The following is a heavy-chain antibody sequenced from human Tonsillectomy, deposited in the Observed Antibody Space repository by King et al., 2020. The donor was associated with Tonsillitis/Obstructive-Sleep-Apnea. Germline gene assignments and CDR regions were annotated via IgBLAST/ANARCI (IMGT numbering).Heavy chain of an antibody. CDR2: ISYDGSNK. CDR3: AKDIAAAGTYYGMGV. CDR1: GFTFSSYA. D-gene: IGHD6-13*01. Sequence: VQLVESGGGVVQPGRSLRLSCAASGFTFSSYAMHWVRQAPGKGLEWVAVISYDGSNKYYADAVKGRFTISRDNSKNTLYLQMNSLRAGDTAVYYCAKDIAAAGTYYGMGVWGQGTTVTFSS. V-gene: IGHV3-30*04. J-gene: IGHJ6*02.